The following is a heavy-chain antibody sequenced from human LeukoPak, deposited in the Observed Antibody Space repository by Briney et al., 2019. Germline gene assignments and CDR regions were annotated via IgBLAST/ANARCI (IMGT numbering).Heavy chain of an antibody. CDR3: ATADWFSFDF. V-gene: IGHV3-7*04. CDR1: GFTFSSYW. J-gene: IGHJ4*02. Sequence: GGSLRLSCAAAGFTFSSYWMSWVRQAPGKGLEWVATIKNDGSEKNYVDSVKGRFTISRDNAKNSLYLQMSGLRAEDTAVYFCATADWFSFDFWGQGTLVTVSS. CDR2: IKNDGSEK. D-gene: IGHD3-9*01.